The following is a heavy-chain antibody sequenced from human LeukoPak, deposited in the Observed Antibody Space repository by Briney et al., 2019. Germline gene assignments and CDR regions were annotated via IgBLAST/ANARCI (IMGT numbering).Heavy chain of an antibody. CDR3: TRVTHDILSGELFDY. CDR1: GFTFGDYA. D-gene: IGHD3-9*01. J-gene: IGHJ4*02. Sequence: GGSLRLSCTASGFTFGDYAMSWFRQAPGKGLEWAGFIRSKAYGGTTEYAASVKGRFTISRDDSKSIAYLQMNSLKSEDTAVYYCTRVTHDILSGELFDYWGQGTLVTVSS. CDR2: IRSKAYGGTT. V-gene: IGHV3-49*03.